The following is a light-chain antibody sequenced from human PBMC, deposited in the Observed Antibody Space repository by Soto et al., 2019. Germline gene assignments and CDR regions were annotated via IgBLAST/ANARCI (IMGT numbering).Light chain of an antibody. Sequence: EIVLTQAPATLSFSPGERATLSCRASQSVSSYLAWYQQKPGQAPRLLIYDASNRATGIPARFSGSGSGTDFTLTISCLEPEDFAVYYCQQCSNWPPLTFGQGTRLEIK. CDR1: QSVSSY. J-gene: IGKJ5*01. CDR2: DAS. CDR3: QQCSNWPPLT. V-gene: IGKV3-11*01.